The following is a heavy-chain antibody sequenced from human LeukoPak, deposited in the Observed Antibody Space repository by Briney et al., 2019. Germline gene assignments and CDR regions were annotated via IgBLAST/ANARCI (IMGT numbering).Heavy chain of an antibody. J-gene: IGHJ5*02. Sequence: GWSLRLSCAASGFTFSSYWMHWVRQAPGKGLVWVSRINTDGSSTSYADSVKGRFTISRDNAKNTLYLQMNSLRAEDTAVYYCVRQRAGGNWFDPRGQGTLVTVSS. CDR3: VRQRAGGNWFDP. V-gene: IGHV3-74*01. CDR1: GFTFSSYW. CDR2: INTDGSST. D-gene: IGHD3-10*01.